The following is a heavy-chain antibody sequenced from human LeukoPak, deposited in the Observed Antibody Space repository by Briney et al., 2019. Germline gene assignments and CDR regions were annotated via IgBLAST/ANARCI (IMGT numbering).Heavy chain of an antibody. V-gene: IGHV4-59*01. CDR1: GGSISSYY. Sequence: SETLSLTCTVSGGSISSYYWSWIRQPPGKGLEWIGYIYCSGSTNYTPSLKSRVTISVDTSKNQFSLKLSSVTAADTAVYYCAREVYGGYFDYWGQGTLVTVSS. CDR3: AREVYGGYFDY. J-gene: IGHJ4*02. CDR2: IYCSGST. D-gene: IGHD4-23*01.